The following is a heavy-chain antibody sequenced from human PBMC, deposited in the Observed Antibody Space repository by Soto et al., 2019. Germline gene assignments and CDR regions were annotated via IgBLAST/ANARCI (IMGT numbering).Heavy chain of an antibody. Sequence: SETLSLTCTVSGGSISSSSYYWGWIRQAPGKGLEWIGSIYYSGSTYYNPSLKSRVTISVDTSKNQFSLKLSSVTAADTAVYYCARGSEMGCSSTSCLPGPDAFDIWGQGTMVTVS. CDR3: ARGSEMGCSSTSCLPGPDAFDI. D-gene: IGHD2-2*01. J-gene: IGHJ3*02. CDR2: IYYSGST. V-gene: IGHV4-39*01. CDR1: GGSISSSSYY.